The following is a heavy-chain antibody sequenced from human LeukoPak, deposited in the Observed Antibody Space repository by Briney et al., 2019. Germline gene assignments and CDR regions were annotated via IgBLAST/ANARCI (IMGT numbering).Heavy chain of an antibody. J-gene: IGHJ4*02. CDR3: ARDASGAAAGTFDY. CDR1: GFTFSSYS. Sequence: PGGSLRLSCAASGFTFSSYSMNWVRQAPGKGLEWVSYISSSSSTIYYADSVKGRFTISRDNAKNSLSLQMNILRAEDTAVYYCARDASGAAAGTFDYWGQGTLVTVSS. CDR2: ISSSSSTI. V-gene: IGHV3-48*01. D-gene: IGHD6-13*01.